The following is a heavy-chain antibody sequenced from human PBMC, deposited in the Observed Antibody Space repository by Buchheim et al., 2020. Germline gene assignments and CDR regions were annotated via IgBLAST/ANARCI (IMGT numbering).Heavy chain of an antibody. J-gene: IGHJ6*02. V-gene: IGHV1-2*02. Sequence: QVQLVQSGAEVKKPGASVKVSCKASGYTFTGYYMHWVRQAPGQGLEWMGWINPNSGCTNYAQKFQGRFTMTRATSIRTAYMELSRLRSDDTAVYYCARDRLATVTTGDYYGMDVWGQGTT. CDR1: GYTFTGYY. CDR2: INPNSGCT. D-gene: IGHD4-17*01. CDR3: ARDRLATVTTGDYYGMDV.